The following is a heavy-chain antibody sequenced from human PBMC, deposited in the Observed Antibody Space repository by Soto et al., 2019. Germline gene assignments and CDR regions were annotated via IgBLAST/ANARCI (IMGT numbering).Heavy chain of an antibody. J-gene: IGHJ4*02. CDR3: AKGPR. CDR2: ISPDGGEI. CDR1: GFTFSNIW. Sequence: LVESGRGLVQPGGSLRLSCAASGFTFSNIWMSWVRRSPEKGPEWVASISPDGGEIYYVDSVKGRFTISRDNTRNSLYLQINSLRAEDTAVYYCAKGPRWGQGTLVTVSS. V-gene: IGHV3-7*01.